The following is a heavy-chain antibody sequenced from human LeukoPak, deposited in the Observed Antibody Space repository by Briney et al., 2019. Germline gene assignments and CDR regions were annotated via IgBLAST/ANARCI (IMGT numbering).Heavy chain of an antibody. CDR2: ISSSGTGI. V-gene: IGHV3-48*01. Sequence: GGSLRLSCAASGFTFNRYSMNWVRQAPGKGLKWVAYISSSGTGIYYADSVKGRFAISRDNAKNSVYLQMNSLRGEDTAVYHCAASYSETQLYYFDYWGQGNLVTVSS. D-gene: IGHD1-26*01. J-gene: IGHJ4*02. CDR1: GFTFNRYS. CDR3: AASYSETQLYYFDY.